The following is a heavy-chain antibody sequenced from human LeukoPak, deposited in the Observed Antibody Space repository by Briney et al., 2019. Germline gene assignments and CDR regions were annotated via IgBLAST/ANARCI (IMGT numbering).Heavy chain of an antibody. J-gene: IGHJ5*02. D-gene: IGHD2-2*01. CDR3: ARGGGLYCSSISCYNYFDP. CDR1: GATGYY. Sequence: ASVKVSCKASGATGYYMHWVRQAPGQGLEWLGWINPNSGGTNYAQKFQGRVTMTRDTSISTVYMELSRLRSDDTAVYYCARGGGLYCSSISCYNYFDPWGQGTLVTVCS. CDR2: INPNSGGT. V-gene: IGHV1-2*02.